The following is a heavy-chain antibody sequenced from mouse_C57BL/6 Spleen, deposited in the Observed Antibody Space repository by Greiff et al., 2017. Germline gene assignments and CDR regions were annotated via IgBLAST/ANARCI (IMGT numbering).Heavy chain of an antibody. V-gene: IGHV5-17*01. D-gene: IGHD4-1*01. Sequence: EVHLVESGGGLVKPGGSLKLSCAASGFTFSDYGMHWVRQAPEKGLEWVAYISSGSSTIYYADTVKGRFTISRDNAKNTLFLQMTSLRSEDTAMYYCARDGLGNWYFDVWGTGTTVTVSS. CDR1: GFTFSDYG. CDR3: ARDGLGNWYFDV. J-gene: IGHJ1*03. CDR2: ISSGSSTI.